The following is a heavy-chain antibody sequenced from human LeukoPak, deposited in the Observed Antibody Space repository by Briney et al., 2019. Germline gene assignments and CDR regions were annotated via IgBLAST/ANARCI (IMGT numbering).Heavy chain of an antibody. V-gene: IGHV4-4*07. CDR3: ARDLGGSYLGYYYYYMDV. CDR1: GGSISSYY. D-gene: IGHD1-26*01. CDR2: IYTSGST. Sequence: PSETLSLTCTVSGGSISSYYWSWIRQPAGKGLEWIGRIYTSGSTNYNPSLKSRVTISADKSKNQFSLKLSSVTAADTAVYYCARDLGGSYLGYYYYYMDVWGKGTTVTVSS. J-gene: IGHJ6*03.